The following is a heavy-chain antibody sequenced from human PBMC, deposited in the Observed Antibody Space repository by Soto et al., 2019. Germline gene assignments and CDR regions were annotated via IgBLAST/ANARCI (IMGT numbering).Heavy chain of an antibody. J-gene: IGHJ4*02. CDR3: ARLEGLATISYYFDY. D-gene: IGHD3-9*01. Sequence: NPSETLSLTCTVSGGSVSSSNYYWGWIRQSPGKGLEWIGSIYYSGSTYYNPSLESRVTISVDKSKNQFSLKVISVTAADTAVYYCARLEGLATISYYFDYWGQGNLVTVSS. CDR1: GGSVSSSNYY. CDR2: IYYSGST. V-gene: IGHV4-39*01.